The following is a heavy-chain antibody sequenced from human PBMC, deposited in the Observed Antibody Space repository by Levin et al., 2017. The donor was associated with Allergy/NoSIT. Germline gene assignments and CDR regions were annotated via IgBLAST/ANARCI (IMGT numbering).Heavy chain of an antibody. D-gene: IGHD3-3*01. J-gene: IGHJ3*02. Sequence: GGSLRLSCAASGFTFSNAWMSWVRQAPGKGLEWVGRIKSKTDGGTTDYAAPVKGRFTISRDDSKNTLYLQMNSLKTEDTAVYYCFKFPEEWFADAFDIWGQGTMVTVSS. CDR3: FKFPEEWFADAFDI. CDR1: GFTFSNAW. CDR2: IKSKTDGGTT. V-gene: IGHV3-15*01.